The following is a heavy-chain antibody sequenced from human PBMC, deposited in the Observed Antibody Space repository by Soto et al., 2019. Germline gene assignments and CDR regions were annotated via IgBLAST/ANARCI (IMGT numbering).Heavy chain of an antibody. CDR1: GYTFSNFG. Sequence: QVQLVQSGAEVENPGASVKVSCKASGYTFSNFGINWVRQAPGQGREWLGWITPYNVNANYAQKHQDRLTITTDTSTNTAYVQLRSLGSDDTAVYFCASARMYSGAHHDYWGQGTLGTVSS. J-gene: IGHJ4*02. CDR2: ITPYNVNA. D-gene: IGHD1-26*01. CDR3: ASARMYSGAHHDY. V-gene: IGHV1-18*04.